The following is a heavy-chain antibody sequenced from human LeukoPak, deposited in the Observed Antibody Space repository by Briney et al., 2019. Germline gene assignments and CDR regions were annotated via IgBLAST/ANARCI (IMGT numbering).Heavy chain of an antibody. V-gene: IGHV3-30*04. Sequence: PGRSLRLSCAASGFTFSSYAMHWVRQAPGKGLEWVAVISYDGSNKYYADSVKGRFTISRDNSKNTLYLRMNSLRAEDTAVYYCARVQWNDLGYSYGMDVWGQGTTVTVSS. J-gene: IGHJ6*02. CDR2: ISYDGSNK. CDR3: ARVQWNDLGYSYGMDV. D-gene: IGHD1-1*01. CDR1: GFTFSSYA.